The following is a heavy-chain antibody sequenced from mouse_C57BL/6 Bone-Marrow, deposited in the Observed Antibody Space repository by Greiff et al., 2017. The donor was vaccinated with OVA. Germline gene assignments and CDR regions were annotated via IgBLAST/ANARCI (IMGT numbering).Heavy chain of an antibody. J-gene: IGHJ2*01. Sequence: VQGVESGAELARPGASVKMSCKASGYTFTSYTMHWVKQRPGQGLEWIGYINPSSGYTKYNQKFKDKATLTADKSSSTAYMQLSSLTSEDSAVYYCARFLGDFDYWGQGTTLTVSS. CDR1: GYTFTSYT. D-gene: IGHD4-1*01. V-gene: IGHV1-4*01. CDR2: INPSSGYT. CDR3: ARFLGDFDY.